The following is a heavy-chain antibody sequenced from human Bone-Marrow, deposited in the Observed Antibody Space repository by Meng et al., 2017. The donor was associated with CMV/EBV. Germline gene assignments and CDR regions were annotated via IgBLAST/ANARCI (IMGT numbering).Heavy chain of an antibody. D-gene: IGHD2-15*01. Sequence: SETLSLTCTVSGGSISSGGYYWSWIRQHPGKGLEWIGYIYYSGSTYYNPSLKSRVTISVDTSKNQFSLKLSSVTAADTAVYYCAKSGSSSPGLDVWGQGTTFTVSS. CDR3: AKSGSSSPGLDV. CDR1: GGSISSGGYY. J-gene: IGHJ6*02. CDR2: IYYSGST. V-gene: IGHV4-31*03.